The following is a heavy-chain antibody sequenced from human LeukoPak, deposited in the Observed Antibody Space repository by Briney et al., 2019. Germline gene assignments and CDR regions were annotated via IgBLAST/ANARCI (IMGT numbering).Heavy chain of an antibody. CDR2: ISSSGSTI. Sequence: GGSLRLSCAASGFTLSSVSMNWVRQAPGKGLEWISYISSSGSTIYYADSVQGRFTISRDSAKDSLYLQMHSLRAEDTAVYFCTRDLVRDGYSYWDAYWFFDLWGRGTLVTVSS. D-gene: IGHD5-24*01. J-gene: IGHJ2*01. CDR3: TRDLVRDGYSYWDAYWFFDL. V-gene: IGHV3-48*01. CDR1: GFTLSSVS.